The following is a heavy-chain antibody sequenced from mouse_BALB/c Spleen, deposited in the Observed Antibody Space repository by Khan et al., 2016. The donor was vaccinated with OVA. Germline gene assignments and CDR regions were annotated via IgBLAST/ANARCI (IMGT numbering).Heavy chain of an antibody. Sequence: VQLKESGADLMKPGASVKISCKAIGYTFSSYWIEWVKQRPGHGLEWIGDILPGSLSINYHEKFKGKATFTADTSSNTAYMQLSSLTSEDSAVYHCARGGYGGFAYWGQGTLVTVSA. CDR3: ARGGYGGFAY. D-gene: IGHD2-2*01. CDR1: GYTFSSYW. V-gene: IGHV1-9*01. CDR2: ILPGSLSI. J-gene: IGHJ3*01.